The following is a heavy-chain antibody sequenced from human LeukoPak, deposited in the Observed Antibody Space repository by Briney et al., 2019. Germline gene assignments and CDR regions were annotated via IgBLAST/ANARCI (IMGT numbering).Heavy chain of an antibody. J-gene: IGHJ4*02. CDR1: GGSISSYY. Sequence: SETLSLTCTVSGGSISSYYWSRIRQPPGEGLEWIGYIYYSGSTNYNPSLKSRVTISVDTSKNQFSLKLSSVTVADTAVYYCASVNYDILTGYYFDYWGQGTLVTVSS. CDR3: ASVNYDILTGYYFDY. V-gene: IGHV4-59*01. CDR2: IYYSGST. D-gene: IGHD3-9*01.